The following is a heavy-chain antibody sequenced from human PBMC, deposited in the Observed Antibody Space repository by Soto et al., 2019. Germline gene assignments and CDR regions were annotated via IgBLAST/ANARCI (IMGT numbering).Heavy chain of an antibody. V-gene: IGHV3-23*01. CDR1: GFTFSSYA. Sequence: GGSLRLSCAASGFTFSSYAMSWVRQAPGKGLEWVSAISGSGGSTYYADSVKGRFTISRDNSKNTLYLQMNSLRAEDTAVYYCAKGLTPGWGSSWYYYYGMDVWGQGTTVTVSS. D-gene: IGHD6-13*01. CDR3: AKGLTPGWGSSWYYYYGMDV. J-gene: IGHJ6*02. CDR2: ISGSGGST.